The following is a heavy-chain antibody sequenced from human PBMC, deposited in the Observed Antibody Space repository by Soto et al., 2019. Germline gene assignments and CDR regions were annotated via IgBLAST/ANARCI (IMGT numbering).Heavy chain of an antibody. CDR3: AKDITWTNYYYGTDV. D-gene: IGHD3-16*01. CDR1: GFTFSSYG. V-gene: IGHV3-30*18. CDR2: ISYDGSNK. Sequence: GGSLRLSCAASGFTFSSYGMHWVRQAPGKGLEWVAVISYDGSNKYYADSVKGRFTISRDNSKNTLYLQMNSLRAEDTAVYYCAKDITWTNYYYGTDVWGQGTTVTVSS. J-gene: IGHJ6*02.